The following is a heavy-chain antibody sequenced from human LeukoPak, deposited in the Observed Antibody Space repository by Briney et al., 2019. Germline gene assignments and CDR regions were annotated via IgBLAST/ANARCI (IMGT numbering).Heavy chain of an antibody. CDR2: ISGSGGST. J-gene: IGHJ6*02. Sequence: GGSLRLSCAASGFTFSSYDMSWVRQAPGKGLEWVSAISGSGGSTYYADSVKGRFTISRDNSKNTLYLQMNSLRAEDTAVYYCARVGYDSSGYYYGMDVWGQGTTVTVSS. CDR1: GFTFSSYD. D-gene: IGHD3-22*01. CDR3: ARVGYDSSGYYYGMDV. V-gene: IGHV3-23*01.